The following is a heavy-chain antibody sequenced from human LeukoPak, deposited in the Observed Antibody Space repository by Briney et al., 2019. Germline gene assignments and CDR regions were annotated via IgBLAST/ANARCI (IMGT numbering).Heavy chain of an antibody. CDR1: GFIVSSNY. CDR3: ARDKGGWGGGSFDI. CDR2: IYSGGST. V-gene: IGHV3-53*01. Sequence: GGSLRLSCAASGFIVSSNYMSWVRQAPGKGLEWVSVIYSGGSTFYADSVKGRFTISRDNSKNTLFLQMNNLRTDDTAVYYCARDKGGWGGGSFDIWGQGTMVTVSS. J-gene: IGHJ3*02. D-gene: IGHD3-16*01.